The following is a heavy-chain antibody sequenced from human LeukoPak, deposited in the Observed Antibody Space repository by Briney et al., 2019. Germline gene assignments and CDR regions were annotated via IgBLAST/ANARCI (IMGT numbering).Heavy chain of an antibody. CDR2: ISSSGSTK. CDR1: GFPFSSYS. CDR3: ASPFSIGY. V-gene: IGHV3-48*02. J-gene: IGHJ4*02. Sequence: GGSLRLSCAASGFPFSSYSMNWVRQAAGRGLEWVSYISSSGSTKYYADSVKGRFTISRDNAKNSLYLQMNSLRDEDSAVYYCASPFSIGYWGQGPWSPSPQ.